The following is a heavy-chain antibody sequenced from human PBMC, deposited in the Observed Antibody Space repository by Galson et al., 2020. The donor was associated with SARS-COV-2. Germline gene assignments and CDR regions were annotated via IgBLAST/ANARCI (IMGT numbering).Heavy chain of an antibody. V-gene: IGHV4-4*02. Sequence: SETLSLTCAASGGSISSSAWRGWVRQPPGKGLGWIGEIFHSGYTNYNPSLKSRVTMSLDTSKNQFSLKLSSVTAADTALYYCSRIIVTAYCFSYRDVWGKGTTVTVSS. CDR3: SRIIVTAYCFSYRDV. D-gene: IGHD2-21*02. CDR1: GGSISSSAW. CDR2: IFHSGYT. J-gene: IGHJ6*03.